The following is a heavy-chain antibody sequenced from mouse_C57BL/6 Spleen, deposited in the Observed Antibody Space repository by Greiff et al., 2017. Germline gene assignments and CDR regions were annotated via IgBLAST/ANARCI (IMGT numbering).Heavy chain of an antibody. J-gene: IGHJ1*03. CDR1: GYTFTDYY. V-gene: IGHV1-26*01. CDR2: INPNNGGT. D-gene: IGHD1-1*01. Sequence: EVQLQQSGPELVKPGASVKISCKASGYTFTDYYMNWVKQSHGKSLEWIGDINPNNGGTSYNQKFKGKATLTVDKSSSTAYMELRSLTSEDSAVYYCARFSPITTVVAHWYFDVWGTGTTVTVSS. CDR3: ARFSPITTVVAHWYFDV.